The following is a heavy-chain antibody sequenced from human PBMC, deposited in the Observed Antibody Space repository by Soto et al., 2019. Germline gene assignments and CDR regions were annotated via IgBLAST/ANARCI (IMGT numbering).Heavy chain of an antibody. CDR1: GYTFTSYG. Sequence: VSVKVSSKASGYTFTSYGISWARQAPGQGLEWMGWISAYNGNTNYAQELQGRVTMTTVSSTNTAYMELMSLRSDDTAVYYCARGFKLDSSGDWYFDLWGRGTMVTVSS. J-gene: IGHJ2*01. CDR2: ISAYNGNT. D-gene: IGHD3-22*01. CDR3: ARGFKLDSSGDWYFDL. V-gene: IGHV1-18*01.